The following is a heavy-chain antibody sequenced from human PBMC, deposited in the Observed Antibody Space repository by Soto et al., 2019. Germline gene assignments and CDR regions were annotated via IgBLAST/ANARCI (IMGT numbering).Heavy chain of an antibody. Sequence: ASVEVSCKASGGSITSYAVSWVRQAPGQGLEGMGGIISMFGTTHYAQKFQGRVTITADESTNTVYMELFRLRSEDTAIYYCARARCNSDGCYSLLDPLGQGTMVTVSS. CDR2: IISMFGTT. CDR3: ARARCNSDGCYSLLDP. D-gene: IGHD2-21*02. J-gene: IGHJ5*02. V-gene: IGHV1-69*13. CDR1: GGSITSYA.